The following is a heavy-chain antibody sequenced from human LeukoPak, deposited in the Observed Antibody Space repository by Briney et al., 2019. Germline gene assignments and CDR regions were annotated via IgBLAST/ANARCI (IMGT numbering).Heavy chain of an antibody. V-gene: IGHV1-8*01. Sequence: ASVKVSCKASGYTFTSYDINWVRQATGQGLEWMGWMNPNSGNTGYAQKFQGRVAMTRNTSISTAYMELSSLRSEDTAVYYCARGFGELSDFDYWGQGTLVTVSS. CDR2: MNPNSGNT. D-gene: IGHD3-10*01. CDR1: GYTFTSYD. CDR3: ARGFGELSDFDY. J-gene: IGHJ4*02.